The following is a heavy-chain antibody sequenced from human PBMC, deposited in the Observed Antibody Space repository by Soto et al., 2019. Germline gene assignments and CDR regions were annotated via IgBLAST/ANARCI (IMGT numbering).Heavy chain of an antibody. CDR1: GFTFSDHY. Sequence: GGSLRLSCAASGFTFSDHYMEWVRQAPGKGLEWVARSRNKANSYTTEYAASVKGRFTISRDDSKRSLYLQMNSLKTEDTAVYYCTIGGIVGAPNDYWGQGTLVTVSS. J-gene: IGHJ4*02. CDR2: SRNKANSYTT. D-gene: IGHD1-26*01. V-gene: IGHV3-72*01. CDR3: TIGGIVGAPNDY.